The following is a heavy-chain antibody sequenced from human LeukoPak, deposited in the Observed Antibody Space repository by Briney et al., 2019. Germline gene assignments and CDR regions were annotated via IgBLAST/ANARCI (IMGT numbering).Heavy chain of an antibody. V-gene: IGHV3-30*07. CDR3: LRARPPHYYSDY. CDR2: MSIDGNTK. CDR1: GFIFTNYP. J-gene: IGHJ4*02. Sequence: GGSLRLSCAASGFIFTNYPIHWVRQTPDKGLECVAIMSIDGNTKYYADSVRGRFIVSRDNSRNTVYLQMNSLRAEDTAVYYCLRARPPHYYSDYWGQGTLVTVSS.